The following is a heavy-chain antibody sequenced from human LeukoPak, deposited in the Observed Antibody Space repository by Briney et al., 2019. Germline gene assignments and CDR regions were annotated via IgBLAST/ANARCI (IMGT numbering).Heavy chain of an antibody. CDR3: ARDNSNYVPYYYYYMDV. Sequence: ASVKVSCKSSGYTFTSYYMHWVRQAPGQGLAWMGIINPSGGSTSYAQKFQGRVTMTRDMSTSTVYMELSSLRSEDTAVYYCARDNSNYVPYYYYYMDVWGKGTTVTVSS. D-gene: IGHD4-11*01. V-gene: IGHV1-46*01. J-gene: IGHJ6*03. CDR1: GYTFTSYY. CDR2: INPSGGST.